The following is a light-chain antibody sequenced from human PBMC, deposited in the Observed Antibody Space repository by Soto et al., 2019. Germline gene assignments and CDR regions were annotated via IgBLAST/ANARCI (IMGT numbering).Light chain of an antibody. CDR2: GVS. CDR1: QSINNNY. V-gene: IGKV3-20*01. J-gene: IGKJ3*01. CDR3: QQYGRSPFT. Sequence: EIVLTQSPGTLSLSPGERATLSCRGSQSINNNYLAWYQQKPGQAPRLLIYGVSTRATGIPDRFSGSGSGTDFPLTISRLEPEDFAVYYCQQYGRSPFTFGPGTKVDIK.